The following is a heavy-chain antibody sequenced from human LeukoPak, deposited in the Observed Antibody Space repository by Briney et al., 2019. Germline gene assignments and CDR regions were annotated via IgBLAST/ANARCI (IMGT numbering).Heavy chain of an antibody. CDR2: INHSGST. J-gene: IGHJ4*02. Sequence: SEALSLTCAVHGGSLSGYYWCGIRQPPGEGLWWGGEINHSGSTSYNRSLKSRVAISVDTSKNQFSLKLSSVTAPDTAVYDWARGAVAGKKDYWGQGTLVTVSS. CDR3: ARGAVAGKKDY. D-gene: IGHD6-19*01. V-gene: IGHV4-34*01. CDR1: GGSLSGYY.